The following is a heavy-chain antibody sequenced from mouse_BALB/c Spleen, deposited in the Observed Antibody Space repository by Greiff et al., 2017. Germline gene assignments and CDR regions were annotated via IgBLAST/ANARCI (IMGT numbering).Heavy chain of an antibody. CDR1: GYTFTDYN. Sequence: EVQLHQSGPELVKPGASVKISCKTSGYTFTDYNMDWVKQSHGKSLEWIGDINPNNGGTIYNQKFKGKATLTVDKSSSTAYMELRSLTSEDTAVYYCARGGSDYAMDYWGQGTSVTVSS. V-gene: IGHV1-18*01. CDR3: ARGGSDYAMDY. J-gene: IGHJ4*01. CDR2: INPNNGGT.